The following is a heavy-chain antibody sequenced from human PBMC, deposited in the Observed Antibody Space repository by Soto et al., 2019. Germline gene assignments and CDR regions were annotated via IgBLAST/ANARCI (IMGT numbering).Heavy chain of an antibody. CDR2: IYYSGST. D-gene: IGHD3-22*01. V-gene: IGHV4-30-4*01. Sequence: SETLSLTCTVSGGSISSGDYCWSWIRQPPGKGLEWIGYIYYSGSTYYNPSLKSRVTISVDTSKNQFSLKLSSVTAADTAVYYCARVGEYYYDSSGYAGYYYYGMDVWGQGTAVTVSS. CDR3: ARVGEYYYDSSGYAGYYYYGMDV. CDR1: GGSISSGDYC. J-gene: IGHJ6*02.